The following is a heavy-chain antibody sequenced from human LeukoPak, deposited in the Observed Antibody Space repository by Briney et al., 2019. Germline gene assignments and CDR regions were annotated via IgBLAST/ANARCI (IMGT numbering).Heavy chain of an antibody. CDR3: ARDLNYDSSGSVPFDY. J-gene: IGHJ4*02. CDR2: IWYDGSNK. V-gene: IGHV3-33*01. CDR1: GFTFSSYG. Sequence: GGSLRLSCAASGFTFSSYGMHWVRQAPGKGLEWVAVIWYDGSNKYHADSVKGRFTISRDNSKNTLYLQMNSLRAEDTAVYYCARDLNYDSSGSVPFDYWGQGTLVTVSS. D-gene: IGHD3-22*01.